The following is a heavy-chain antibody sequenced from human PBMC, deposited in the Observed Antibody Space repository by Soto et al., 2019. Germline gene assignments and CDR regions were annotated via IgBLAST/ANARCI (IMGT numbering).Heavy chain of an antibody. V-gene: IGHV1-46*01. CDR3: ARLATVTPPYYFDY. Sequence: ASVKVSCKASGYTFASFYVHWVRQAPGQGLEWMGVINSGAGNTAYAQKFQGRVTMTSDTSTSTLYMEMSSLRSEDTAVYYCARLATVTPPYYFDYWGQGTLVTVSS. CDR2: INSGAGNT. CDR1: GYTFASFY. J-gene: IGHJ4*02. D-gene: IGHD4-17*01.